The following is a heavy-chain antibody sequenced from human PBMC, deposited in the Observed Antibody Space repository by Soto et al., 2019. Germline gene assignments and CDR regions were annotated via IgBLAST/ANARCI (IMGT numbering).Heavy chain of an antibody. CDR1: GFTFSDYY. V-gene: IGHV3-11*01. J-gene: IGHJ5*02. CDR3: ARDSVSNWGWFDP. CDR2: ISSSGSAI. Sequence: GGSLRLSCAASGFTFSDYYMSWIRQAPGKGLEWVSYISSSGSAIYYADSVKGRFTISRDNAKNSLYLQMNSLRAEDTAVYYCARDSVSNWGWFDPWGQGTLVTVSS. D-gene: IGHD7-27*01.